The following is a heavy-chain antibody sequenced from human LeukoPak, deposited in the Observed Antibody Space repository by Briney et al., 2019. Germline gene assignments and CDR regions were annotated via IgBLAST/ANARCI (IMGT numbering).Heavy chain of an antibody. J-gene: IGHJ4*02. CDR3: ARTPTYGGQRVGYYFDY. V-gene: IGHV3-33*01. CDR2: IWYDGSNK. D-gene: IGHD4/OR15-4a*01. Sequence: GGSLRLSCAASGFTFSSYGMHWVRQAPGKGPEWVAVIWYDGSNKYYADSVKGRFTISRDNSKNTLYLQMNSLRAEDTAVYYCARTPTYGGQRVGYYFDYWGQGTLVTVSS. CDR1: GFTFSSYG.